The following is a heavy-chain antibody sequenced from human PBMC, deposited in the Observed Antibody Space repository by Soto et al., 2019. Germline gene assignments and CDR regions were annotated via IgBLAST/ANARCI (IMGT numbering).Heavy chain of an antibody. CDR2: ISWNSETI. D-gene: IGHD3-3*01. V-gene: IGHV3-9*01. CDR3: AKVFDFWSGYYPTHNWFDP. Sequence: GGSLRLSCAASGFTVDDYAMHWVRQAPGKGLEWVSGISWNSETIYYADSVKGRFTISRDNSKNTLYLQMNSLRAEDTAVYYCAKVFDFWSGYYPTHNWFDPWGQGTLVTVSS. CDR1: GFTVDDYA. J-gene: IGHJ5*02.